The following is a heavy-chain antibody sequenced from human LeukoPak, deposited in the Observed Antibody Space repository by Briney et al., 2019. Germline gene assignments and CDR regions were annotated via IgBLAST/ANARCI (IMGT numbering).Heavy chain of an antibody. CDR1: GGAFSGYY. Sequence: SETLSLTCAVYGGAFSGYYWSWVRQPPGKGLEWRGGINHSGSTNYNPSLKSRVTISVDTSKNQFSLKLSSVTAADTAVYYCARVGYDYVWGSYRFDYWGQGTLVTVSP. V-gene: IGHV4-34*01. D-gene: IGHD3-16*02. CDR2: INHSGST. J-gene: IGHJ4*02. CDR3: ARVGYDYVWGSYRFDY.